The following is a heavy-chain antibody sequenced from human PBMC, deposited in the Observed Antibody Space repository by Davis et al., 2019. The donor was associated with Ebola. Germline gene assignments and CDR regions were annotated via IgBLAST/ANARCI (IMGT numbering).Heavy chain of an antibody. Sequence: GESLKISCKGSGYSFTSSWIGWVCQMPGKGLEWMGIIYPGDSDTRYSPSFQGQVTISADKSISTAYLQWSSLKASDTAMYYCARQLRYSGYEDIFTTTRGFDYWGQGTLVTVSS. J-gene: IGHJ4*02. D-gene: IGHD5-12*01. CDR1: GYSFTSSW. CDR2: IYPGDSDT. V-gene: IGHV5-51*01. CDR3: ARQLRYSGYEDIFTTTRGFDY.